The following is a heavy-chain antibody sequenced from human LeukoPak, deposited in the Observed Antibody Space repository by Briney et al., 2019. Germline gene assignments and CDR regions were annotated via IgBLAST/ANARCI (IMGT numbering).Heavy chain of an antibody. D-gene: IGHD2-2*01. CDR2: ISYDGNKK. V-gene: IGHV3-30*04. CDR1: GFTFNNYA. CDR3: ARGRGSTSSYFDY. J-gene: IGHJ4*02. Sequence: GRPLRLSCAASGFTFNNYAIHWVRQAPGKGLEWVAVISYDGNKKYYADSVRGRFTISRDNSNYTLFLHMNSLRAEDTAVYYCARGRGSTSSYFDYWGQGTLVTVS.